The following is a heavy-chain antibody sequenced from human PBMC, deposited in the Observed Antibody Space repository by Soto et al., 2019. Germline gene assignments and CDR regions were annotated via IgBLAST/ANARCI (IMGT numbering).Heavy chain of an antibody. J-gene: IGHJ1*01. CDR2: ISGSGGST. V-gene: IGHV3-23*01. CDR1: GFPFSSYA. D-gene: IGHD2-2*01. Sequence: GGSLRLPCAASGFPFSSYAMSWVRQAPGKGLEWVSAISGSGGSTYYADSVKGRFTISRDNSKNTLYLQMNSLRAEDTAVYYCAKGLYQLLLAEYFQHWGQGTLVTVS. CDR3: AKGLYQLLLAEYFQH.